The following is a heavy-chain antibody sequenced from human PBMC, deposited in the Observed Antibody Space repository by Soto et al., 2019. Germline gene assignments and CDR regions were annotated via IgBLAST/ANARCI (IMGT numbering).Heavy chain of an antibody. J-gene: IGHJ4*02. CDR1: GFTFSSYG. D-gene: IGHD6-13*01. CDR2: ISGSGDST. CDR3: AKQAPYSNSWYEIDH. V-gene: IGHV3-23*01. Sequence: GGSLRLSCAASGFTFSSYGINWVRQAPGKGLEWVSGISGSGDSTHYADSVKGRFTISRDNSKNTLYLQMNSLRAEDTAVYYCAKQAPYSNSWYEIDHWGQGTLVTVSS.